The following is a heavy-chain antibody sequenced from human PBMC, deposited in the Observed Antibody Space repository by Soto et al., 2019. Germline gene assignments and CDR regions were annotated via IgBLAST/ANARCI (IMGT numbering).Heavy chain of an antibody. CDR3: ARAGAATLSDF. CDR2: IYYSGSA. D-gene: IGHD2-15*01. CDR1: GASIINYY. Sequence: SETLSLTCPVSGASIINYYWSWIRQPPGKGLEWIGYIYYSGSANYNPSLKSRVTISVDTSKNQFSLKLSSVTAADTAVYYCARAGAATLSDFWGQGTLVTSPQ. V-gene: IGHV4-59*01. J-gene: IGHJ4*02.